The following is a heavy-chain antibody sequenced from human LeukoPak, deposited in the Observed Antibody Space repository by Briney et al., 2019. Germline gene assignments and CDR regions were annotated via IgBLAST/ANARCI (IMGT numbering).Heavy chain of an antibody. J-gene: IGHJ4*02. CDR2: ISSSSSTI. Sequence: PGGSLRLSCAASGFTFSSYSMNWVRQAPGKGLEWVSYISSSSSTIYYADSVKGRFTISRDNAKNSLYLQMNSLRAEDTAVYYCTYGSGSPRDYWGQGTLVTVSS. CDR3: TYGSGSPRDY. D-gene: IGHD3-10*01. V-gene: IGHV3-48*04. CDR1: GFTFSSYS.